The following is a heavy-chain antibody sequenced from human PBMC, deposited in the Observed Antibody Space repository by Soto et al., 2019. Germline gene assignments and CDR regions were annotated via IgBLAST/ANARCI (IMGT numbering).Heavy chain of an antibody. CDR1: GFTFGSSA. D-gene: IGHD5-18*01. J-gene: IGHJ5*02. V-gene: IGHV3-23*01. Sequence: EVQLLESGGGLVQPGGSLRLSCAASGFTFGSSAMRWVRQAPVRGLEWVSAVSGSGGSTYYADSVKGRFTVSRDNSRNTIYLQMNSLRVEDTAVYHCAKGYMSRGWFDPWGQGTLVTVSS. CDR3: AKGYMSRGWFDP. CDR2: VSGSGGST.